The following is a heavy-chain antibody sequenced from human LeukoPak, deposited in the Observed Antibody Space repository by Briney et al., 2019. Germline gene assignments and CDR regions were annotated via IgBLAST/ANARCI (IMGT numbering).Heavy chain of an antibody. Sequence: GGSLRLSCVASGLPIADFAMHWVRQAPGKGLERVSLISGDGVSTFYADSVKGRFSISRDNSKNSLYLEMNSLRTEDAAMYYCAKESGKFDYWGQGTLVAVSS. J-gene: IGHJ4*02. CDR2: ISGDGVST. CDR1: GLPIADFA. V-gene: IGHV3-43*02. CDR3: AKESGKFDY.